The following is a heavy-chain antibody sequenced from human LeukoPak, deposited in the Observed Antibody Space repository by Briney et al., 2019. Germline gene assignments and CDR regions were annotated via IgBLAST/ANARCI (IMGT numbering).Heavy chain of an antibody. Sequence: GESLKISCKASGFSFTYYCIGWVRHMPGKGLEWMGIICPGDSDTRYSPSFQGQVTISADKSISTAYLQWSSLKASDTAMYYCALRSGYDYDYWGQGTLVTVSS. CDR3: ALRSGYDYDY. D-gene: IGHD5-12*01. J-gene: IGHJ4*02. CDR1: GFSFTYYC. V-gene: IGHV5-51*01. CDR2: ICPGDSDT.